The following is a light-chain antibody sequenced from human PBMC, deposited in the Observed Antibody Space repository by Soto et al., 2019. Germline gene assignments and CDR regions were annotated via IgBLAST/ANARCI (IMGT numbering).Light chain of an antibody. Sequence: DIQMTQSPFSLSASVGDRVTITCRASRSINIFLNWYQQKPGGAPKLLIYSASTLQTGVPSRFTGSGSGTDFTLSFSSLQPEDTATYYCQQGYGTPFTFGQGTRLEIQ. J-gene: IGKJ5*01. CDR1: RSINIF. CDR3: QQGYGTPFT. CDR2: SAS. V-gene: IGKV1-39*01.